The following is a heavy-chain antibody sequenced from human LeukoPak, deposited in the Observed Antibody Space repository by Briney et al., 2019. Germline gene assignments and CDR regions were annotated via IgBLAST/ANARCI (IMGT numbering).Heavy chain of an antibody. J-gene: IGHJ5*02. D-gene: IGHD6-13*01. CDR1: GYTFTSYG. V-gene: IGHV1-18*01. Sequence: ASVKVSCKASGYTFTSYGISWVRQAPGQGLEWMGWISAYNGNTNYAQKLQGRVTMTTDTSTSTAYMELRSLRSDDTAVCYCARLSSSWGDNWFDPWGQGTLVTVSS. CDR2: ISAYNGNT. CDR3: ARLSSSWGDNWFDP.